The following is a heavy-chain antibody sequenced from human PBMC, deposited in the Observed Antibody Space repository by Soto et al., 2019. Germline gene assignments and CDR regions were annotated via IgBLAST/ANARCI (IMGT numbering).Heavy chain of an antibody. J-gene: IGHJ4*02. D-gene: IGHD6-13*01. Sequence: SETLSLTCTVSGGSISSGDYYWSWIRQPPGKGLEWIGYIYYSGSTYYNPSLKSRVTISVDTSKNQFSLKLSSVTAADTAVYYCARGAAAGTSGFDYWGQGTLVTVS. CDR1: GGSISSGDYY. V-gene: IGHV4-30-4*01. CDR2: IYYSGST. CDR3: ARGAAAGTSGFDY.